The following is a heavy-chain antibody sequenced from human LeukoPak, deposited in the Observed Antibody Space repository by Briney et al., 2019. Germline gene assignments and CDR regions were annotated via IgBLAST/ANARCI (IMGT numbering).Heavy chain of an antibody. Sequence: SETLSLTCTVSGGSISSSSYYWGWIRQPPGKGLEWIGSIYYSGSPYYNPSLKSRVTISVDTSKNQFSLKLSSVTAADTAVYYCARGTYDYVWGSYRYTYYFDYWGQGTLVTVSS. CDR3: ARGTYDYVWGSYRYTYYFDY. D-gene: IGHD3-16*02. J-gene: IGHJ4*02. V-gene: IGHV4-39*07. CDR1: GGSISSSSYY. CDR2: IYYSGSP.